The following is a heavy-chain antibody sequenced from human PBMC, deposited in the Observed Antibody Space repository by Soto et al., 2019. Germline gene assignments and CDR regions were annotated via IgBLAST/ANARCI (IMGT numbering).Heavy chain of an antibody. V-gene: IGHV4-31*03. CDR3: ARGSSPHYGMDV. J-gene: IGHJ6*02. CDR1: GGSITSGGYF. CDR2: IYYSGYT. Sequence: PSETLSLTCTVSGGSITSGGYFWSWVRQDPGEGLELIGYIYYSGYTYYKPSLKSRLTLSMETSKNQFSLKLSSVTAADTAVYYCARGSSPHYGMDVWGQGTTVTVSS. D-gene: IGHD6-6*01.